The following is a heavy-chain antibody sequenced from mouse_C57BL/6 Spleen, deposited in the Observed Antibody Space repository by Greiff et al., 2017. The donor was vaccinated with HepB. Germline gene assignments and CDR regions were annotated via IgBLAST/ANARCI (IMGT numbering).Heavy chain of an antibody. CDR1: GFTFSDYG. CDR3: ARKYYGSSFDY. D-gene: IGHD1-1*01. Sequence: DVMLVESGGGLVKPGGSLKLSCAASGFTFSDYGMHWVRQAPEKGLEWVAYISSGSSTIYYADTVKGRFTISRDNAKHTLFLQMTSLRSEDTAMYYCARKYYGSSFDYWGQGTTLTVSS. V-gene: IGHV5-17*01. J-gene: IGHJ2*01. CDR2: ISSGSSTI.